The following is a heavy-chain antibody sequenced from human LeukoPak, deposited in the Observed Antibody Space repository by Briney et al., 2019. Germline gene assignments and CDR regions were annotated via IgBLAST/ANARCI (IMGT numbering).Heavy chain of an antibody. CDR1: GGTFSSYA. Sequence: GASVKVSCKASGGTFSSYAISWVRQAPGQGLEWMGGIIPIFGTANYAQKVQGRVTITADESTSTAYMELSSLRSEDTAVYYCARDLGSSWFGLFDYWGQGTLVTVSS. D-gene: IGHD6-13*01. V-gene: IGHV1-69*13. CDR3: ARDLGSSWFGLFDY. CDR2: IIPIFGTA. J-gene: IGHJ4*02.